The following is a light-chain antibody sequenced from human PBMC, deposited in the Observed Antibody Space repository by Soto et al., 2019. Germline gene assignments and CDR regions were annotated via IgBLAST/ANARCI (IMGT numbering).Light chain of an antibody. CDR1: IGSIASNY. J-gene: IGLJ2*01. CDR2: EDN. V-gene: IGLV6-57*01. CDR3: QSYDSSNPLVV. Sequence: NFMLTQPHSLSESPGKTVTISCTRSIGSIASNYVQWYQQRPGSSPTTVIYEDNQRPSGVPDRFSGSIDSSSNSASLTISGLKTEDEADYYCQSYDSSNPLVVFGGGTKLTVL.